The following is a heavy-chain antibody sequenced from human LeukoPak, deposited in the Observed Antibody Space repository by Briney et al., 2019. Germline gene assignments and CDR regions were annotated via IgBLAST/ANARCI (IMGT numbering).Heavy chain of an antibody. Sequence: SETPSLTCAVYGGSFSGYYWSWIRQPPGKGLEWIGEINHSGSTNYNPSLKSRVTISVDTSKNQFSLKLSSVTAADTAVYYCARGRGGYYYDSNWGQGTLVTVSS. V-gene: IGHV4-34*01. CDR1: GGSFSGYY. CDR3: ARGRGGYYYDSN. J-gene: IGHJ4*02. D-gene: IGHD3-22*01. CDR2: INHSGST.